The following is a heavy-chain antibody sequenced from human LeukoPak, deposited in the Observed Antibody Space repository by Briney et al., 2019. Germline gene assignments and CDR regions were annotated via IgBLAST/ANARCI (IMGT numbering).Heavy chain of an antibody. CDR2: IWYDGSNK. V-gene: IGHV3-33*06. D-gene: IGHD1-26*01. Sequence: GRSLRLSCAASGFTFSSYGMHWVRQAPGKGLEWVAVIWYDGSNKYYADSVKGRFTISRDNSKNTLFLQMTSLRAEDTAVYYCAKGPHFQDTTYWGQGTLVTVSS. J-gene: IGHJ4*02. CDR3: AKGPHFQDTTY. CDR1: GFTFSSYG.